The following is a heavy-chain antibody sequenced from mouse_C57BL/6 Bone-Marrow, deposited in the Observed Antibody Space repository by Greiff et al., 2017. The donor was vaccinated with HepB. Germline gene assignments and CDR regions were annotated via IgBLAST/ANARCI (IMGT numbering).Heavy chain of an antibody. J-gene: IGHJ3*01. CDR2: SRNKANDYTT. Sequence: EVQLVESGGGLVQSGRSLRLSCATSGFTFSDFYMEWVRQAPGKGLEWIAASRNKANDYTTEYSASVKGRFIVSRDTSQSILYLQMNALRAEDTAIYYCARDEGVSAWFAYWGQGTLVTVSA. CDR1: GFTFSDFY. V-gene: IGHV7-1*01. CDR3: ARDEGVSAWFAY.